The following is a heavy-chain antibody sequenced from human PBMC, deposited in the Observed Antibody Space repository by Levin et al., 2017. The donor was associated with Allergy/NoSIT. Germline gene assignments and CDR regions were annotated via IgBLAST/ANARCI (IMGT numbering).Heavy chain of an antibody. D-gene: IGHD6-13*01. J-gene: IGHJ4*02. Sequence: GGSLRLSCAASGFTFSSYSMNWVRQAPGKGLEWVSYISSSSSTIYYADSVKGRFTISRDNAKNSLYPQMNSLRDEDTAVYYCAREPSAAGISYYFDYWGQGTLVTVSS. CDR3: AREPSAAGISYYFDY. CDR2: ISSSSSTI. V-gene: IGHV3-48*02. CDR1: GFTFSSYS.